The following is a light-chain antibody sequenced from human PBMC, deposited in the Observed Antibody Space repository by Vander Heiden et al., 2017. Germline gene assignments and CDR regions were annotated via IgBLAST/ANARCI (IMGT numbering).Light chain of an antibody. Sequence: SALTQPASVSGSPGQSITACFAGTSSDVGNDNYVSWYQQHPGKAPKLVIYDVTSRPSGVSNRFAGAKSGSAASMTISGLQPEDEADYYCSSDTTSSTQVFGTGTKVTVL. J-gene: IGLJ1*01. CDR1: SSDVGNDNY. CDR3: SSDTTSSTQV. CDR2: DVT. V-gene: IGLV2-14*03.